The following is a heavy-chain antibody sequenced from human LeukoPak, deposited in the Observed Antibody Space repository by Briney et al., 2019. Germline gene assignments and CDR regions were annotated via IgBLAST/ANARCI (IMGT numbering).Heavy chain of an antibody. Sequence: SETLSLTCTVSGGSISSSSYYWGWIRQPPGKGLEWIGSIYYSGSTYYNPSLKSRVTISVDTSKNQFSLKLSSVTAADTAVYYWARTSIAARRANAFDIWGQGTMVTVSS. D-gene: IGHD6-6*01. J-gene: IGHJ3*02. CDR3: ARTSIAARRANAFDI. V-gene: IGHV4-39*07. CDR2: IYYSGST. CDR1: GGSISSSSYY.